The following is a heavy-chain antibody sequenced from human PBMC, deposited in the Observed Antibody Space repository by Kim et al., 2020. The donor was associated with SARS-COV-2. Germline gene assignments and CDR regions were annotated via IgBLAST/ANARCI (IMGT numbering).Heavy chain of an antibody. Sequence: GGSLRLSCAASGFTFSSTNMNWVRQAPGKGLEWVSYISCSSSAIYYADSVKGRFTISRDTAKSSLYLQMNSLRDDDTAVYYCAKDSSTVSLEYWGQGTLVTVSS. J-gene: IGHJ4*02. CDR2: ISCSSSAI. CDR3: AKDSSTVSLEY. V-gene: IGHV3-48*02. D-gene: IGHD4-4*01. CDR1: GFTFSSTN.